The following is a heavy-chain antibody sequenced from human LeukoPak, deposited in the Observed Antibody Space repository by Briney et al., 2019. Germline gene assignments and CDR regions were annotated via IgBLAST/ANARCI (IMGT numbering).Heavy chain of an antibody. CDR3: ASNFQSYHFDY. D-gene: IGHD3-10*01. J-gene: IGHJ4*02. CDR2: IIPIFGTT. Sequence: GSLVTVSCKASGGTFSSYAISWVRQAPGQGLEWMGGIIPIFGTTNYAQKFQGRVTITADKSTSTAYMELSSLRSEDTAVYYCASNFQSYHFDYWGQGTLVTVSS. V-gene: IGHV1-69*06. CDR1: GGTFSSYA.